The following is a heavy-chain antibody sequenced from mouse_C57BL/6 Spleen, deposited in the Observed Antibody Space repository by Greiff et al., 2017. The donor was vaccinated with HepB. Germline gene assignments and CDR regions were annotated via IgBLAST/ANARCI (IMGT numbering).Heavy chain of an antibody. Sequence: EVQLQQSGPELVKPGASVKIPCKASGYTFTDYNMDWVKQSHGKSLEWIGDINPNNGGTIYNQKFKGKATLTVDKSSSTAYMELRSLTSEDTAVYYCARIDGSSPSYWYFDVWGTGTTVTVSS. D-gene: IGHD1-1*01. CDR2: INPNNGGT. CDR3: ARIDGSSPSYWYFDV. V-gene: IGHV1-18*01. J-gene: IGHJ1*03. CDR1: GYTFTDYN.